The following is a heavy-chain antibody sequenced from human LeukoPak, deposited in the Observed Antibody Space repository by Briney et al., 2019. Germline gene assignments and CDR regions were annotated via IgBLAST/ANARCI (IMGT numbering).Heavy chain of an antibody. Sequence: SSETQSLTCTVSGGSISNYFWSWIRQSPGKGLEWLGYVYYSGGTSYNPSLKGRVSISVDMSKNQFSLKLSSVTAADTAVYYCARGRDGYNRWGQGTLVSVSS. CDR1: GGSISNYF. V-gene: IGHV4-59*01. D-gene: IGHD5-24*01. CDR3: ARGRDGYNR. CDR2: VYYSGGT. J-gene: IGHJ4*01.